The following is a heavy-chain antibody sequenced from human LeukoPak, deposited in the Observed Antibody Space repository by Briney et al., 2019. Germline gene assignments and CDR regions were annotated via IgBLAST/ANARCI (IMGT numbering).Heavy chain of an antibody. CDR2: IYTRGST. V-gene: IGHV4-4*07. Sequence: PSETLSLTCTVSGGSISSYYWSWIRQPAGKGLEWIGRIYTRGSTNYNPSLKSRVTISVDKSKNQFSLKLSSVTAADTAVYYCARDPKPNYDFWSGSWFDPWGQGSLVTVSS. D-gene: IGHD3-3*01. CDR1: GGSISSYY. CDR3: ARDPKPNYDFWSGSWFDP. J-gene: IGHJ5*02.